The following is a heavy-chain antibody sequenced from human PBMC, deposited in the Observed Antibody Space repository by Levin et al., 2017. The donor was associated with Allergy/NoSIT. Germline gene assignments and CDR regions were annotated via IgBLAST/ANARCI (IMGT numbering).Heavy chain of an antibody. CDR2: INPNSGGT. Sequence: ASVKVSCKASGYTFTGYYMHWVRQAPGQGLEWMGWINPNSGGTNYAQKFQGRVTMTRDTSISTAYMELSRLRSDDTAVYYCARIRPPRVVRGSGDYWGQGTLVTVSS. CDR1: GYTFTGYY. CDR3: ARIRPPRVVRGSGDY. D-gene: IGHD2-2*01. J-gene: IGHJ4*02. V-gene: IGHV1-2*02.